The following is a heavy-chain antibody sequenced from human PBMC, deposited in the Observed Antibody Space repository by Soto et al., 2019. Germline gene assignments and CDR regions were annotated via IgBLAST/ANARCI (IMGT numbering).Heavy chain of an antibody. J-gene: IGHJ4*02. Sequence: QVQLVESGGGVVQPGRSLRLSCAASGFMFSTNGMHWVRQAPGKGLEWVAVIWSDGNNRYYADSVKGRFTISRDNSKNTVYLQMNSLRAEDTAVYYCVRGDNWNDEASDYWGQGTLVTVSS. D-gene: IGHD1-1*01. V-gene: IGHV3-33*01. CDR1: GFMFSTNG. CDR3: VRGDNWNDEASDY. CDR2: IWSDGNNR.